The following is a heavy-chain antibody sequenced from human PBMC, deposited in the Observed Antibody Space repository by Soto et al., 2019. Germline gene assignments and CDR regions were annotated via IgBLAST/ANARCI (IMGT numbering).Heavy chain of an antibody. Sequence: SETLSLTCTVSGGSISSGGYYWSWIRQHPGKGLEWIGYIYYSGSTYYNPSLKSRVTISVDTSKNQFSLKLSSVTAADTAVYYCASITYYYDSSGPKGVDVWGQGTTVTVSS. CDR1: GGSISSGGYY. V-gene: IGHV4-31*03. D-gene: IGHD3-22*01. CDR2: IYYSGST. J-gene: IGHJ6*02. CDR3: ASITYYYDSSGPKGVDV.